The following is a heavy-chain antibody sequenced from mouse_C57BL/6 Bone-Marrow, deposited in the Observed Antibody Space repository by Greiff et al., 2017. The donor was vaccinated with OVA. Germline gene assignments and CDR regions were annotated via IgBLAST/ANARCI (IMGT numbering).Heavy chain of an antibody. V-gene: IGHV1-55*01. D-gene: IGHD6-2*01. CDR2: IYPGSGST. CDR1: GYTFTSYW. CDR3: ARPGLYYAMDY. Sequence: VQLQQSGPELVKPGASVKMSCKASGYTFTSYWITWVKQRPGQGLEWIGDIYPGSGSTNYNEKFKSKATLTVDTSSSTAYMQLSSLTSEDSAVYYCARPGLYYAMDYWGQGTSVTVSS. J-gene: IGHJ4*01.